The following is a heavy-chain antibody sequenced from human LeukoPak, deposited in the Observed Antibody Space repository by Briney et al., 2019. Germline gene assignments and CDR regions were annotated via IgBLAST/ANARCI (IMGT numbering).Heavy chain of an antibody. J-gene: IGHJ4*02. D-gene: IGHD6-19*01. CDR3: ARVGRIAVAGPGVTPYFDY. CDR1: GGSIGSYY. Sequence: SETLSLTCTVSGGSIGSYYWSWIRQPPGKGLEWIGYIYYSGSTNYNPSLKSRVTISVDTSKNQFSLKLSSVTAADTAVYYCARVGRIAVAGPGVTPYFDYWGQGTLVTVSS. V-gene: IGHV4-59*01. CDR2: IYYSGST.